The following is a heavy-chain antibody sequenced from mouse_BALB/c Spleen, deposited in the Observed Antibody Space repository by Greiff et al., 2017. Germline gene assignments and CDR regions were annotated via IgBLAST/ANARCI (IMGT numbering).Heavy chain of an antibody. CDR1: GFTFTDYY. J-gene: IGHJ2*01. CDR3: ARDKEGFDY. V-gene: IGHV7-3*02. CDR2: IRNKANGYTT. Sequence: EVHLVESGGGLVQPGGSLRLSCATSGFTFTDYYMSWVRQPPGKALEWLGFIRNKANGYTTEYSASVKGRFTISRDNSQSILYLQMNTLRAEDSATYYCARDKEGFDYWGQGTTLTVSS.